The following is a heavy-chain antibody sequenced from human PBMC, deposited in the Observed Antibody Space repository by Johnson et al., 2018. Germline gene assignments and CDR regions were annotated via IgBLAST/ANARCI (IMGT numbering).Heavy chain of an antibody. J-gene: IGHJ6*03. CDR1: GFTFSSYA. CDR3: ARGGNGYKFYYYYYMDG. D-gene: IGHD5-24*01. CDR2: ISTDGSNK. V-gene: IGHV3-30*04. Sequence: QVQLVESGGGVVQPGRSRRLSCAASGFTFSSYAMHWVRQAPGKGLQWVAVISTDGSNKYYADSVKGRFTISRDNSKNTRYLQMNSLRAEDTAVYFCARGGNGYKFYYYYYMDGWGKGTTVTVSS.